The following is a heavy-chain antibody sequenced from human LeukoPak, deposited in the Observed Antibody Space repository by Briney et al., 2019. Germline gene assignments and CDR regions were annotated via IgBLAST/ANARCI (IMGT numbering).Heavy chain of an antibody. J-gene: IGHJ4*02. D-gene: IGHD3-22*01. CDR2: IKNDGSS. CDR1: GFTFSNYW. Sequence: GGSLRLSCAASGFTFSNYWIHWVRQAPGKGLVWVSRIKNDGSSIYEGSVKGRLTISRDNAKNTLYLQMNSLRHEDTAVYYCLRGAHYDTSGYYYWGQGALVTVSS. CDR3: LRGAHYDTSGYYY. V-gene: IGHV3-74*01.